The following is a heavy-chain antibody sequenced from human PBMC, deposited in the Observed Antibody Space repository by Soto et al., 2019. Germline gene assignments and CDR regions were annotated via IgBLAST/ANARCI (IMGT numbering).Heavy chain of an antibody. CDR3: ARYQTTVTISGAFDI. D-gene: IGHD4-17*01. V-gene: IGHV1-69*06. CDR2: IIPIFGTA. CDR1: GGTFSSYA. J-gene: IGHJ3*02. Sequence: QVQLVQSGAEVKKPGSSVKVSCKASGGTFSSYAISWVRQAPGQGLEWMGGIIPIFGTANYAQKFQGRVTINADKSTRKAYMELSSLRSEDTAVYYCARYQTTVTISGAFDIWGQGTMVTVSS.